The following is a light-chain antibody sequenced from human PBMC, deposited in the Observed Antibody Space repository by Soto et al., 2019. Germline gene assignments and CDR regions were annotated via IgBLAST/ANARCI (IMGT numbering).Light chain of an antibody. Sequence: EIVMTQSPATLSLSPGDRATLSCRASQSLSSNLAWYQQKPGQAPRLLIYDASNRATGIPARFSGSGSGADFTLTISSLEPEEVAVYYCQQRTSWPLTFGQGTRLEIK. J-gene: IGKJ5*01. CDR2: DAS. V-gene: IGKV3D-11*03. CDR3: QQRTSWPLT. CDR1: QSLSSN.